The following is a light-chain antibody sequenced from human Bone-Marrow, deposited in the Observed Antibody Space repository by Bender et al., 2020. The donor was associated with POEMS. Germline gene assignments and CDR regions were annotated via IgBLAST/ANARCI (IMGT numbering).Light chain of an antibody. CDR2: GVN. CDR3: SSYTSSTTWV. J-gene: IGLJ3*02. CDR1: SSDVVIFNY. V-gene: IGLV2-14*03. Sequence: QSALTQPASVSGSPGQSITISCTGSSSDVVIFNYVSWYQQHPGKAPKLMIYGVNNRPSGVSNRFSGSKSGDTASLTISGLQAEDEADYYCSSYTSSTTWVFGGGTKLTVL.